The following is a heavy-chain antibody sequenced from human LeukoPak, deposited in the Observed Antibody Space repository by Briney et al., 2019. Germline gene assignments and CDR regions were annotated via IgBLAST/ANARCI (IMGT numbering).Heavy chain of an antibody. CDR2: IWYDGSNK. J-gene: IGHJ4*02. CDR3: AREEKSFDY. Sequence: GRSLRLSCAASGFTFSSYGMHWVRQAPGKGLEWVAVIWYDGSNKYYADSVKGRLTISRDNSKNTLYLQMNSLRAEDTAVYYCAREEKSFDYWGQGTLVTVSS. V-gene: IGHV3-33*01. CDR1: GFTFSSYG.